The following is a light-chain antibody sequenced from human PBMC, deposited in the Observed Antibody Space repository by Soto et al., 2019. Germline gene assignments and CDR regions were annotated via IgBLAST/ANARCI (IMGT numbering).Light chain of an antibody. J-gene: IGKJ1*01. CDR1: QRVSSNF. Sequence: EVGLTQSPGTLSLSPGERATLSCRASQRVSSNFLAWYQQKPGQAPRLLIFGASSRATGIPDRFSGSGSGRDFSLTISRLEPEDFAVYHCQNYGSSPWTFGQGTKVEIK. CDR2: GAS. V-gene: IGKV3-20*01. CDR3: QNYGSSPWT.